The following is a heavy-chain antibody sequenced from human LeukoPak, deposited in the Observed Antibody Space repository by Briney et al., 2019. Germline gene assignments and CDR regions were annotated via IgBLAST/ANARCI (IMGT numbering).Heavy chain of an antibody. CDR1: GGSISSYY. V-gene: IGHV4-59*01. J-gene: IGHJ3*02. CDR2: IYYSGST. Sequence: SSETLSLTCTVSGGSISSYYWSWVRQPPGKGLEWIGYIYYSGSTKYKPSLKSRVTISVDTSKNQFSLKLSSVTAADTAVYYCARGRFLDAFDIWGQGTMVTVSS. CDR3: ARGRFLDAFDI. D-gene: IGHD3-3*01.